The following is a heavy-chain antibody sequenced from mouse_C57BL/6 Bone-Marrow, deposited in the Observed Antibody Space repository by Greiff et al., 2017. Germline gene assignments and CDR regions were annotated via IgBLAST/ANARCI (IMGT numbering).Heavy chain of an antibody. CDR2: ISSGGSYT. D-gene: IGHD2-2*01. CDR3: ARRAMVTTPYYFDY. V-gene: IGHV5-6*01. J-gene: IGHJ2*01. Sequence: VQLVESGGDLVKPGGSLKLSCAASGFTFSSYGMSWVRQTPDKRLEWVATISSGGSYTYYPDSVKGRFTISRDNAKNTLYLQMSSLKSEDTAMYYCARRAMVTTPYYFDYWGQGTTLTVSS. CDR1: GFTFSSYG.